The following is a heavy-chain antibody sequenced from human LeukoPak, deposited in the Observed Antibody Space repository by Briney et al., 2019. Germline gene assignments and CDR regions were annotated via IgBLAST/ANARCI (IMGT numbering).Heavy chain of an antibody. CDR3: ARHLMDIVVVPAAIWTGSYYYYYMDV. J-gene: IGHJ6*03. Sequence: GESLKISCKGSGYSFTSYWIGWVRQMPGKGLEWMGIIYPGDSDTRYSPSFQGQVTISADKSISTAYLQWSSLKASDTAMYYCARHLMDIVVVPAAIWTGSYYYYYMDVWGKGTTVTVSS. CDR2: IYPGDSDT. D-gene: IGHD2-2*02. V-gene: IGHV5-51*01. CDR1: GYSFTSYW.